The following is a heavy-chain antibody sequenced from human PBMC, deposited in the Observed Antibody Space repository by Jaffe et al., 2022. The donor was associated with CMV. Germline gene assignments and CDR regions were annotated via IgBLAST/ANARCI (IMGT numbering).Heavy chain of an antibody. CDR3: ARDQDAYSSGCPDY. CDR2: IWYDGSNK. D-gene: IGHD6-19*01. V-gene: IGHV3-33*08. J-gene: IGHJ4*02. CDR1: GFTFSSYG. Sequence: QVQLVESGGGVVQPGRSLRLSCAASGFTFSSYGMHWVRQAPGKGLEWVAVIWYDGSNKYYADSVKGRFTISRDNSKNTLYLQMNSLRAEDTAVYYCARDQDAYSSGCPDYWGQGTLVTVSS.